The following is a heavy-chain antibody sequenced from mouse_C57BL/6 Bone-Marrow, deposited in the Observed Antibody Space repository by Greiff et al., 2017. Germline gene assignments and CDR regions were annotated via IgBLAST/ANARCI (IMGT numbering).Heavy chain of an antibody. J-gene: IGHJ4*01. CDR2: ISDGGSYT. Sequence: EVMLVESGGGLVKPGGSLKLSCAASGFTFSSYAMSWVRQTPEKRLEWVATISDGGSYTYYPDNVKGRFTISRDNAKNNLYLQMSHLKSEDTAMYYCARDPTNYDSPVYAMDYWGQGTSVTVSS. V-gene: IGHV5-4*01. D-gene: IGHD2-4*01. CDR3: ARDPTNYDSPVYAMDY. CDR1: GFTFSSYA.